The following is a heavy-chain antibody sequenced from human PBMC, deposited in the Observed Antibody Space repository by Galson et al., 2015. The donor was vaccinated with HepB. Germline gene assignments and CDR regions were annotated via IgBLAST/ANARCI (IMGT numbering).Heavy chain of an antibody. Sequence: SLRLSCAASGFTFSSYWMSWVRQAPGKGLEWVANIKQDGSEKYYVDSVKGRFTISRDNAKNSLYLQMNSLRAEDTAVYYCARDWGRIVGANDNWFDPWGQGTLVTASS. CDR3: ARDWGRIVGANDNWFDP. J-gene: IGHJ5*02. D-gene: IGHD1-26*01. CDR2: IKQDGSEK. V-gene: IGHV3-7*01. CDR1: GFTFSSYW.